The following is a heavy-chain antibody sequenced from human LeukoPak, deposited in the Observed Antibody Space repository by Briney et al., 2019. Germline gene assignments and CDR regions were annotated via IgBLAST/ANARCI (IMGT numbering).Heavy chain of an antibody. CDR3: ARGCSSTSCYMVGPNFDY. CDR1: GFTSSSYG. D-gene: IGHD2-2*02. CDR2: IWHDGSNK. J-gene: IGHJ4*02. Sequence: PGRSLRLSCAASGFTSSSYGMHWVRQAPGKGLEWVAVIWHDGSNKYYADSVKGRFTISRDNSKNTLYLQMNSLRAEDTAVYYCARGCSSTSCYMVGPNFDYWGQGTLVTVSS. V-gene: IGHV3-33*01.